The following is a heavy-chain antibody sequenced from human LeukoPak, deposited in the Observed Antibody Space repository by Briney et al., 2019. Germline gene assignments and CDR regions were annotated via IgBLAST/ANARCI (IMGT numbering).Heavy chain of an antibody. CDR2: IHPSGST. Sequence: TSETLSLTCTVSGDSISSYYWSWIRQPAGKGLEWIGRIHPSGSTNYNPSLKSRVTLSVDTSKNQFSLKLSSVTAADTAVYYCARGAPPDFHYWGRGAMVAVSS. CDR1: GDSISSYY. J-gene: IGHJ4*02. CDR3: ARGAPPDFHY. V-gene: IGHV4-4*07.